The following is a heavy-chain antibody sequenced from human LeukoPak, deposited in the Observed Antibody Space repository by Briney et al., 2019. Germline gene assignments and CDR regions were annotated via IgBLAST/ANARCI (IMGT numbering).Heavy chain of an antibody. CDR1: GVSIDSYH. Sequence: SETLSLTCSVSGVSIDSYHWSWIRQPPGKGLEWIGYFYYTGSTNYSPSFEGRVTISEDTSKNQISLRLTSVTAADTAVYYCAGRTAATTRPFDYRGQGTLVTVSS. J-gene: IGHJ4*02. V-gene: IGHV4-59*01. CDR2: FYYTGST. CDR3: AGRTAATTRPFDY. D-gene: IGHD2-21*02.